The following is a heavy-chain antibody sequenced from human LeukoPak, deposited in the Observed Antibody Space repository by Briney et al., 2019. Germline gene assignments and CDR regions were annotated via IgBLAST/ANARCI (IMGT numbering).Heavy chain of an antibody. V-gene: IGHV5-51*01. CDR2: INPVDSET. CDR3: ARQGSSTTSWQTIDY. Sequence: GESLKISCKGSGYRFTDHWIAWVRQMPGKGLECMGIINPVDSETRYSPSFQGQVTISVDKSITTASLQWSSLRASDTAMYYCARQGSSTTSWQTIDYRGQGTLVSVSS. J-gene: IGHJ4*02. D-gene: IGHD2-2*01. CDR1: GYRFTDHW.